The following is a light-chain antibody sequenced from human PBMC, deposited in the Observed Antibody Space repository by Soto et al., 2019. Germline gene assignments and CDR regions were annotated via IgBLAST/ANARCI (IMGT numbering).Light chain of an antibody. CDR3: QQSYSALT. CDR1: QNIRSY. CDR2: AAS. V-gene: IGKV1-39*01. J-gene: IGKJ3*01. Sequence: DIQMTQSPSSLSASVGDRVTITCRASQNIRSYLSWYQQKPGKAPKVLIYAASTLQSGVPSRFSGSGSGTDFTLTISSPQPEDFATYYCQQSYSALTFGPGTKVDIK.